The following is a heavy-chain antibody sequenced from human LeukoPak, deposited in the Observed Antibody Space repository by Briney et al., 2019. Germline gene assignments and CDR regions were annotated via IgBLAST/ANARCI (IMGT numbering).Heavy chain of an antibody. CDR2: INSDGSWT. CDR3: ASFYETY. V-gene: IGHV3-74*01. D-gene: IGHD2/OR15-2a*01. CDR1: GRYW. J-gene: IGHJ4*02. Sequence: GGSLRLSCAASGRYWMHWVRQAPGKGLVWVSHINSDGSWTSYADSVKGRLTISKDNAKNTVYLQMSNLRVEDTAVYYCASFYETYWGRGTLVTVSS.